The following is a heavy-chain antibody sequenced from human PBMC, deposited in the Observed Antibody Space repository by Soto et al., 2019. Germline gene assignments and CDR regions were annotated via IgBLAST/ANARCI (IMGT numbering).Heavy chain of an antibody. CDR3: ARDIEYYDSSGYYRDY. V-gene: IGHV3-21*01. D-gene: IGHD3-22*01. CDR2: ISSSSSYI. J-gene: IGHJ4*02. CDR1: GFTFSSYS. Sequence: EVQLVESGGGLVKPGGSLRLSCAASGFTFSSYSMNWVRQAPGKGLEWVSSISSSSSYIYYADSVKGRFTISRDNAKNSLYLQRNSLTAEDTGVYYCARDIEYYDSSGYYRDYWGQGTLVTVSS.